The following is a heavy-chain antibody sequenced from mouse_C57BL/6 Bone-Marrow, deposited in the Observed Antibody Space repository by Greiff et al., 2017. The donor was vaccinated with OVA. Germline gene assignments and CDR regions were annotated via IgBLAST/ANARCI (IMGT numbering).Heavy chain of an antibody. D-gene: IGHD4-1*01. CDR2: INPYNGGT. V-gene: IGHV1-19*01. Sequence: EVKLVESGPVLVKPGASVKMSCKASGYTFTDYYMNWVKQSHGKSLEWIGVINPYNGGTSYNQKFKGKATLTVDKSSSTAYMELNSLTSEDSAVYYCARSMGRNFDYWGQGTTLTVSS. J-gene: IGHJ2*01. CDR3: ARSMGRNFDY. CDR1: GYTFTDYY.